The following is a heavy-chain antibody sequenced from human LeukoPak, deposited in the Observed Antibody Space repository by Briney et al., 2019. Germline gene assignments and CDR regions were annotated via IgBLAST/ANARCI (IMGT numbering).Heavy chain of an antibody. V-gene: IGHV4-4*08. CDR2: IYTSGST. Sequence: PSETLSLTCTVSGGSISSYYWSWIRQPPGKGLEWIGYIYTSGSTNYNPSLKSRVTMSVDTSKNQFSLKLSSVTAADTAAYYCARDRYSSGWYNWFDPWGRGTLVTVSS. D-gene: IGHD6-19*01. CDR1: GGSISSYY. CDR3: ARDRYSSGWYNWFDP. J-gene: IGHJ5*02.